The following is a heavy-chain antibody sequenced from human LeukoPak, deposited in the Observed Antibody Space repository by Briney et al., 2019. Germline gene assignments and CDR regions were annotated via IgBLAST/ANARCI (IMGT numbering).Heavy chain of an antibody. D-gene: IGHD7-27*01. CDR2: ITGSGGST. V-gene: IGHV3-23*01. CDR1: GFPFSSYA. CDR3: ANEDPTIILGIDY. Sequence: GASLRLSCAASGFPFSSYAMSWVRQTPGKGLEWVSAITGSGGSTYYADSVRGRFTISRDNSKNTLFLQLESLRVEDTAVYYCANEDPTIILGIDYWGQGALVIVSS. J-gene: IGHJ4*02.